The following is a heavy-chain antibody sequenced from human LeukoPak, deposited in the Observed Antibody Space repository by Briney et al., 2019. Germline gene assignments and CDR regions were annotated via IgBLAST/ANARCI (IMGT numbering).Heavy chain of an antibody. CDR2: ITRNSNYI. CDR1: GFTFSSYN. J-gene: IGHJ6*03. Sequence: GGSLRLSCAASGFTFSSYNMNWVRQAPGKGLEWISSITRNSNYIYYADSVKGRFTISRDNGKSSLFLQMDSLRAEDTAIYFCARDPYSGNYGPYYYYYMDVWGKGTTVAVSS. V-gene: IGHV3-21*01. CDR3: ARDPYSGNYGPYYYYYMDV. D-gene: IGHD3-3*01.